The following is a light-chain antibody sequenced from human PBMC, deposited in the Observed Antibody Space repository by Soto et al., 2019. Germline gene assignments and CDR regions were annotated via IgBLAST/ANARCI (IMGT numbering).Light chain of an antibody. CDR3: QQYYSSRT. J-gene: IGKJ1*01. CDR2: GGS. Sequence: EIVLTQSPGTVSLSPGERATLSCRASQSVGSRWLAWYQQKPDQAPRVLIYGGSNRATGIPDRFSGSGSGTDFTLTISRLEPGDFAVYYCQQYYSSRTFGQGTKVEMK. CDR1: QSVGSRW. V-gene: IGKV3-20*01.